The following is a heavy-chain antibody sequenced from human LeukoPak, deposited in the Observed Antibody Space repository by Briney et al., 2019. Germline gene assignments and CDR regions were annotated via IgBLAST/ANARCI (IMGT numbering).Heavy chain of an antibody. Sequence: ASVKVSCKASGGTFSSYAISWVRQAPGQGLEWRGGIIPIFGTANYAQKFQGRVTITADESTSTAYMELSSLRSEDTAVYYCASVSVGPSCWSKNWFDPWGQGTLVTVSS. J-gene: IGHJ5*02. V-gene: IGHV1-69*13. CDR1: GGTFSSYA. D-gene: IGHD6-19*01. CDR2: IIPIFGTA. CDR3: ASVSVGPSCWSKNWFDP.